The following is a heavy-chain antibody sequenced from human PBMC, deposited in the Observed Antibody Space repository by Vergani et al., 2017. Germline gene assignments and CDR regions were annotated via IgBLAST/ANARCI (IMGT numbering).Heavy chain of an antibody. V-gene: IGHV3-7*03. CDR2: IKEDGSKG. Sequence: EVQLVESGGGLVQPGGSLRLSCAASGFSFSSYWMTWVRQAPGQGLEWVAKIKEDGSKGYYVDSVKGRFAISRDNAKNSLYLLMDSLRADDTAVYYCARDHPGSGASDYWGQGTLVTVSS. J-gene: IGHJ4*02. CDR1: GFSFSSYW. CDR3: ARDHPGSGASDY. D-gene: IGHD2-15*01.